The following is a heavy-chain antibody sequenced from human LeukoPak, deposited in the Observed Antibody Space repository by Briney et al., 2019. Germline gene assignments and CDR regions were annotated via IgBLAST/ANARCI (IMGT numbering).Heavy chain of an antibody. CDR2: ISYDGSNK. CDR1: GFTFSSYG. D-gene: IGHD6-19*01. Sequence: GGSLRLSCAASGFTFSSYGMHWVRQAPGKGLEWVAVISYDGSNKYYADSVKGRFTISRDNSKNTLYLQMNSLRDEDTAVYYCAKVGSGWYYFDYWGQGTLVTVSS. V-gene: IGHV3-30*18. J-gene: IGHJ4*02. CDR3: AKVGSGWYYFDY.